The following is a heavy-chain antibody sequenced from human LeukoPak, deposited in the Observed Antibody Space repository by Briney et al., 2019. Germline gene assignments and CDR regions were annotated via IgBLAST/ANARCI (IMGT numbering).Heavy chain of an antibody. J-gene: IGHJ4*02. D-gene: IGHD1-26*01. CDR3: ARGRGRFRPTYFDY. Sequence: PSETLSLTCAVYGGSFSGYYWSWIRQPPGKGLEWIGEINHSGSTNYNPSLKSRVTISVDTSKNQFSLKLSPVTAADTAVYYCARGRGRFRPTYFDYWGQGTLVTVSS. CDR1: GGSFSGYY. V-gene: IGHV4-34*01. CDR2: INHSGST.